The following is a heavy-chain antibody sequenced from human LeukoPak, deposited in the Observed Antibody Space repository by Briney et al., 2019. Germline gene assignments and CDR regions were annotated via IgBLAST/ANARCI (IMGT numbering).Heavy chain of an antibody. CDR1: GFTFSSYS. V-gene: IGHV3-21*01. J-gene: IGHJ4*02. CDR2: ISSSSSNI. Sequence: PGGSLRLSCAASGFTFSSYSMNWVRQAPGKGLGWVSSISSSSSNIYYADSVKGRFTISRDNAKNSLYLQMNSLRVEDTAVYYCARCTTGRTFGSLREIKRSREIDYWGQGTLVTVSS. CDR3: ARCTTGRTFGSLREIKRSREIDY. D-gene: IGHD1-1*01.